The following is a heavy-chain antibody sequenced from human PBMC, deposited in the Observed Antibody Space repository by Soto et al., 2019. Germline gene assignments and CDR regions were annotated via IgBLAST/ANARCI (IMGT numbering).Heavy chain of an antibody. J-gene: IGHJ4*02. CDR3: ATGLVRGVIPSADDY. D-gene: IGHD3-10*01. CDR2: ISAYNGNT. Sequence: ASVKVSCKASGYTFTSYGISWVRQAPGQGLEWMGWISAYNGNTNYAQKFQGRVTMTEDTSTDTAYMELSSLRSEDTAVYYCATGLVRGVIPSADDYWGQGTLVTVS. CDR1: GYTFTSYG. V-gene: IGHV1-18*01.